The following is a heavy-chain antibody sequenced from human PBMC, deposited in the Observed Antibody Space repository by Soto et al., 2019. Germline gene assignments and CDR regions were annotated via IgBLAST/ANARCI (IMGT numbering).Heavy chain of an antibody. J-gene: IGHJ4*02. V-gene: IGHV1-69*02. D-gene: IGHD5-12*01. Sequence: QVQLVQSGAEVKKPGSSVKVSCKASGGTFSSYTISWVRQAPGQGLEWMGRIIPILGIANYAQKFQGRVTITADKSTSTAYMELRSLRCEDTAVYYCASIGHAVATAGRSVGWGQGTLVTVSS. CDR1: GGTFSSYT. CDR2: IIPILGIA. CDR3: ASIGHAVATAGRSVG.